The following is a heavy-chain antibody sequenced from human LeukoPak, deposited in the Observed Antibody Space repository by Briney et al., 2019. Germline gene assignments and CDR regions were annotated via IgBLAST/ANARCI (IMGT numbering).Heavy chain of an antibody. CDR1: GDSVSNNNAA. D-gene: IGHD6-19*01. CDR3: ARGSGGVAVARFDY. V-gene: IGHV6-1*01. CDR2: TYYRSKWYT. Sequence: SQTLSLTCAISGDSVSNNNAAWNWIRQSPSRGLEWLGRTYYRSKWYTDSALSVKSRITVNPDTSKNQFSLQLTSVTPEDSAVYYCARGSGGVAVARFDYWGQGTLVTVSS. J-gene: IGHJ4*02.